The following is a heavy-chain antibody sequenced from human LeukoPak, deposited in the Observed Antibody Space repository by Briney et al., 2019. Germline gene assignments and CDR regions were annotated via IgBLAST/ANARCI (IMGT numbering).Heavy chain of an antibody. V-gene: IGHV4-59*01. Sequence: PSETLSLTCTVSGGSISSYYWSWIRQPPGKGLEWIGYIYYSGSTNYNPSLKSRVTISVDTSKNQFSLKLSSVTAADTAVYYCAGPTVTEDGDYWGQGTLVTVSS. D-gene: IGHD4-17*01. J-gene: IGHJ4*02. CDR2: IYYSGST. CDR3: AGPTVTEDGDY. CDR1: GGSISSYY.